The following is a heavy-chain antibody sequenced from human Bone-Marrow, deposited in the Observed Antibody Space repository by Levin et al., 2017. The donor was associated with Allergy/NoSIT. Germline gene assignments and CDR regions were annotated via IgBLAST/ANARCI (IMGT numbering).Heavy chain of an antibody. CDR1: GFTFSSYG. CDR3: ARGAAEGTYHYYYYMDV. Sequence: PGGSLRLSCAASGFTFSSYGMHWVRQAPGKGREWVAVIWYDGSNKYYADSVKGRFTISRDNPKNTLYLQVNSLRAEDTAVYYCARGAAEGTYHYYYYMDVWGKGTTVTVSS. CDR2: IWYDGSNK. V-gene: IGHV3-33*01. D-gene: IGHD6-13*01. J-gene: IGHJ6*03.